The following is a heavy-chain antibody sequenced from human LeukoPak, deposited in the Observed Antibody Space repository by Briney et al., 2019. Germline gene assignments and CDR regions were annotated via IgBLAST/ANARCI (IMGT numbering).Heavy chain of an antibody. J-gene: IGHJ5*02. CDR2: FDPEDGET. V-gene: IGHV1-24*01. CDR1: GYTLTELS. D-gene: IGHD3-3*02. Sequence: ASVKVSCKVSGYTLTELSMHWVRQAPGKGLEWMGGFDPEDGETIYAQKFQGRVTMTEDTSTDTAYIELSSLRSEDTAVYYCATGFSRGNWFDPWGQGTLVTVSS. CDR3: ATGFSRGNWFDP.